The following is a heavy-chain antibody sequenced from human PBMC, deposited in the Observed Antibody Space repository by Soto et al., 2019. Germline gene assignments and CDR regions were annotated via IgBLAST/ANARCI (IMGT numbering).Heavy chain of an antibody. V-gene: IGHV3-23*01. J-gene: IGHJ4*02. Sequence: AGGSLRLSCAASGFTFSSYAMSWVRQAPGKGLEWVSAISGSGGSTYYADSVKGRFTISRDNSKNTLYLQMNSLRAEDTAVYYCAKGFNYDFWSGYYVDYWGQGTLVTVSS. CDR3: AKGFNYDFWSGYYVDY. D-gene: IGHD3-3*01. CDR1: GFTFSSYA. CDR2: ISGSGGST.